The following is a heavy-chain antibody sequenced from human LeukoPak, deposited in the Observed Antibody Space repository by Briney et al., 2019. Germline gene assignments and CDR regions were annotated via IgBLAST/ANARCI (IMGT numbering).Heavy chain of an antibody. J-gene: IGHJ4*02. V-gene: IGHV4-30-2*01. CDR2: IYHSGST. CDR1: GGSISSGGYS. Sequence: SETLSLTCAVSGGSISSGGYSWSWIRQPPGKGLEWIGYIYHSGSTYYNPSLKSRVTISVDRSKNQFSLKLSSVTAAGTAVYYCASLYGDYADYWGQGTLVTVSS. D-gene: IGHD4-17*01. CDR3: ASLYGDYADY.